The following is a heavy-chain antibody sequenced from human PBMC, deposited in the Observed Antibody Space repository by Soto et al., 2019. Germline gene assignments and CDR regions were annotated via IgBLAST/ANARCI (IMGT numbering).Heavy chain of an antibody. CDR2: IYYSGST. CDR1: GGSISSGGYY. Sequence: SETLSLTCTVSGGSISSGGYYWSWIRQHPGKGLEWIGYIYYSGSTYYNPSLKSRVTISVDTSKNQFSLKLSSVTAADTAVYYCARDLNYCSGGSCYRNWFDPWGQGTLVTVSS. D-gene: IGHD2-15*01. CDR3: ARDLNYCSGGSCYRNWFDP. J-gene: IGHJ5*02. V-gene: IGHV4-31*03.